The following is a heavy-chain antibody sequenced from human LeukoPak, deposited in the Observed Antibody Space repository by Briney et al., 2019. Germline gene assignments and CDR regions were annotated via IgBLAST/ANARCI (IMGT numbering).Heavy chain of an antibody. CDR3: ARSSFRVDAFDI. CDR2: TNHSGTT. V-gene: IGHV4-34*01. D-gene: IGHD2-15*01. CDR1: GESLHGYY. J-gene: IGHJ3*02. Sequence: SETLSLTCGVYGESLHGYYWTWIRQPPGKGLEWIGETNHSGTTSYNPSLKSRVTISIDTSKNQFSLKLSSATAADTAVYYCARSSFRVDAFDIWGQGTMVIVSS.